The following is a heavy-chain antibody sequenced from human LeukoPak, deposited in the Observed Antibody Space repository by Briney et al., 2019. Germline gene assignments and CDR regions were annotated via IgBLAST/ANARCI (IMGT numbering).Heavy chain of an antibody. D-gene: IGHD3-10*01. CDR2: ISAYNGNT. CDR3: ARDLAPLLWFGELFDWFDP. Sequence: ASVKVSCKASGYTFTSYGISWVRQAPGQGLEWRGWISAYNGNTNYAQKLQGRVTMTTDTSTSTAYMELRSLRSDDTAVYYCARDLAPLLWFGELFDWFDPWGQGTLVTVSS. V-gene: IGHV1-18*04. CDR1: GYTFTSYG. J-gene: IGHJ5*02.